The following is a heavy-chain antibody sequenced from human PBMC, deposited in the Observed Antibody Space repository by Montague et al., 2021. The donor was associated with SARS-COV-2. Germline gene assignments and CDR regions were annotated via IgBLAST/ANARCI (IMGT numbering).Heavy chain of an antibody. Sequence: PALVKPTQTLTLTCTFSGFSLSTSGICVSWFRQPPGKALEWLALIDRDYEYYNTSLKTRLTISNDTSKNQVFLTLTNMDPVDTAAYFCARGIGWRSRVIFDPWGHGTLVTVSS. CDR3: ARGIGWRSRVIFDP. D-gene: IGHD1-26*01. J-gene: IGHJ5*02. V-gene: IGHV2-70*01. CDR1: GFSLSTSGIC. CDR2: IDRDYE.